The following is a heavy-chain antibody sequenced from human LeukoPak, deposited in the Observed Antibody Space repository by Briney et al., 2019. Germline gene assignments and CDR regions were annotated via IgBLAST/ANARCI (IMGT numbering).Heavy chain of an antibody. J-gene: IGHJ2*01. D-gene: IGHD2-21*01. V-gene: IGHV4-59*01. Sequence: PSETLSLTCTVSGGSISSYYWSWIRQPPGKGLEWIGYIYYSGSTNYNPSLKSRVTISVDTSKNQFSLKLSSVTAADTAVYYCARGYYSYWYFDLWGRGTLVTVSS. CDR1: GGSISSYY. CDR3: ARGYYSYWYFDL. CDR2: IYYSGST.